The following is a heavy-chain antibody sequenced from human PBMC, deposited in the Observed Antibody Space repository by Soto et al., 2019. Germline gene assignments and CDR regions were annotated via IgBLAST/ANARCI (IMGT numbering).Heavy chain of an antibody. CDR1: GGTFSSYA. D-gene: IGHD5-12*01. CDR2: IVPIFGTA. CDR3: ARGDGYNSANFDY. J-gene: IGHJ4*02. V-gene: IGHV1-69*13. Sequence: GASVKVSCKASGGTFSSYAISWVRQAPGQGLEWMGGIVPIFGTANYAQKFQGRVTITADESTSTAYMELSSLRSEDTAVYYCARGDGYNSANFDYWGQGTLVTVSS.